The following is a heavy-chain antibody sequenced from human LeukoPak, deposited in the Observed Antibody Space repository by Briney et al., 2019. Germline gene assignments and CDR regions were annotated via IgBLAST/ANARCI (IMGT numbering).Heavy chain of an antibody. V-gene: IGHV3-23*01. CDR3: AKNCGPFDV. Sequence: PGGSLRLSCAASGFTFNDFAMTWVRQAPGKGLEWVSSIGAAGTYYADSVKGRFTISRDNSKNMLYLPLNSLRAGDTAMYYCAKNCGPFDVRGQGTMVSVS. CDR2: IGAAGT. D-gene: IGHD2-21*01. CDR1: GFTFNDFA. J-gene: IGHJ3*01.